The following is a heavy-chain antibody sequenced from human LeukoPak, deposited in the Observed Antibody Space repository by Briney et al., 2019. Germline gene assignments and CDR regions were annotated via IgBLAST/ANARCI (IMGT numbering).Heavy chain of an antibody. J-gene: IGHJ4*02. CDR2: FDPEDGET. D-gene: IGHD2-21*01. V-gene: IGHV1-24*01. CDR3: ATYSTCLTCFDY. Sequence: ASVKVSCKVSGCTLTELSMHWVRQAPGKGLEWMGGFDPEDGETIYAQKFQGRVTMTEDTSTDTAYMELSSLRSEDTAVYYCATYSTCLTCFDYWGQGTLVTVSS. CDR1: GCTLTELS.